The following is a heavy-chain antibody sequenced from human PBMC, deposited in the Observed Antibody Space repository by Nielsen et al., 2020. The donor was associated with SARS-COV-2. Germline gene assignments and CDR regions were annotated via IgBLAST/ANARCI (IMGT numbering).Heavy chain of an antibody. CDR2: ISGSGDST. J-gene: IGHJ4*02. CDR3: ARGGSFGDY. D-gene: IGHD1-26*01. CDR1: GFTFSSYA. V-gene: IGHV3-23*01. Sequence: GESLKISCAASGFTFSSYAMSWVRQAPGKGLEWVSAISGSGDSTYYADSVKGRFTISRDNSKNTLYLQMNSLRAEDTAVYYCARGGSFGDYWGQGTLVTVSS.